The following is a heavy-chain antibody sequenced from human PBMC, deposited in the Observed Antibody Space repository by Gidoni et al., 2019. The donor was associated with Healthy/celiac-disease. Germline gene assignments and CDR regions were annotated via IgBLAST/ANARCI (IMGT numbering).Heavy chain of an antibody. CDR3: AREIARPDYGDYYFDY. CDR2: RKQDGSEK. V-gene: IGHV3-7*01. J-gene: IGHJ4*02. D-gene: IGHD4-17*01. Sequence: EVQRVESGGGLVQPGGSLRLSCAASGFTFSSYWMSWGRQAPGKGLAWVANRKQDGSEKSYVDSVKGRFTISRDHAKNSLSLQMNSLRSEDTAVYYCAREIARPDYGDYYFDYWGQGTLVTVSS. CDR1: GFTFSSYW.